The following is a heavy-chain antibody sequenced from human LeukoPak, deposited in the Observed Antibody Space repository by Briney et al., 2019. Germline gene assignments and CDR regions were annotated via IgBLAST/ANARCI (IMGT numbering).Heavy chain of an antibody. CDR1: GGSISSYY. D-gene: IGHD6-13*01. CDR2: IYYSGST. Sequence: SETLSLTCTVSGGSISSYYWSWIRQPPGKGLEWIGYIYYSGSTNYNPSLKSRVTISVDTSKNQFSLKLSSVTAADTAVYYCAREAWYSSSWYYFDYWGQGTLVTVSS. V-gene: IGHV4-59*01. J-gene: IGHJ4*02. CDR3: AREAWYSSSWYYFDY.